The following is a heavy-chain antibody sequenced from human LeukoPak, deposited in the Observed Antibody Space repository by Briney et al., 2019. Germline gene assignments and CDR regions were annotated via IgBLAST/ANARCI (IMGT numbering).Heavy chain of an antibody. D-gene: IGHD3-10*01. CDR3: ARARSFLSYMDV. CDR1: GFTVSSNY. CDR2: IYSGGST. Sequence: PGGSLRLSCAASGFTVSSNYMSWVRQAPGKGLEWVSVIYSGGSTYYADSVKGRFTISRDNSKNTLYLQMGSLRAEDMAVYYCARARSFLSYMDVWGKGTTVTISS. J-gene: IGHJ6*03. V-gene: IGHV3-53*05.